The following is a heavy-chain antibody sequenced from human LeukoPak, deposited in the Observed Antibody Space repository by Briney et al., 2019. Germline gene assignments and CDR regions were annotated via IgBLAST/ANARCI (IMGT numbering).Heavy chain of an antibody. CDR2: TKQDGGEK. CDR3: ARDGSTGAVDFDY. CDR1: GFTLCCYW. V-gene: IGHV3-7*05. D-gene: IGHD7-27*01. J-gene: IGHJ4*02. Sequence: GSLRLSCATSGFTLCCYWMEWVRQGSGERLEWVASTKQDGGEKYYVDSVKGRFTISRDNAKSSLYLQMNSLRAEDTAVYYCARDGSTGAVDFDYWGQGTLVTVSS.